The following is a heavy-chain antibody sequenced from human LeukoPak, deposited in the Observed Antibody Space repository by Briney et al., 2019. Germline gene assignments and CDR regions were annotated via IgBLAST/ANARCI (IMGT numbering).Heavy chain of an antibody. CDR3: ARDRYYYDSSGYTTFDY. CDR1: GYTFTSYG. V-gene: IGHV1-18*01. D-gene: IGHD3-22*01. CDR2: ISAYNGNT. J-gene: IGHJ4*02. Sequence: ASVKFSCKASGYTFTSYGISWVRQAPGQGLEWMGWISAYNGNTNYAQKLQGRVTMTTDTSTSTAYMELRSLRSDDTAVYYCARDRYYYDSSGYTTFDYWGQGTLVTVSS.